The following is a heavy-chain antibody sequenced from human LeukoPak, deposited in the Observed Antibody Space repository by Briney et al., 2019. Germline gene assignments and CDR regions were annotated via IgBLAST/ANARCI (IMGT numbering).Heavy chain of an antibody. J-gene: IGHJ4*02. CDR3: AKDGEQQLVDGPFDY. D-gene: IGHD6-13*01. CDR1: GFTFDDYA. Sequence: PGRSLRLSCAASGFTFDDYAMHWVRQAPGKGLEWVSGISWNSGSIGYADSVKGRFTISRDNAKNSLYLQMNSLRAEDTALYYCAKDGEQQLVDGPFDYWGQGTLVTVSS. V-gene: IGHV3-9*01. CDR2: ISWNSGSI.